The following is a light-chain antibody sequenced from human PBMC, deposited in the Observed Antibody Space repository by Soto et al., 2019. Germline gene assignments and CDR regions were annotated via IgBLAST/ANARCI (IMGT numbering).Light chain of an antibody. CDR1: SSNIGSNT. V-gene: IGLV1-44*01. J-gene: IGLJ1*01. CDR3: AAWEDSLNAYV. Sequence: QSVLTQPPSASGTPGQRVTISCSGSSSNIGSNTVNWYQQLPGTAPKLLIYNSDQRPSGVPDQFSGSKSGTSASLAISGLQSEEEADYYCAAWEDSLNAYVFGTGTKLTVL. CDR2: NSD.